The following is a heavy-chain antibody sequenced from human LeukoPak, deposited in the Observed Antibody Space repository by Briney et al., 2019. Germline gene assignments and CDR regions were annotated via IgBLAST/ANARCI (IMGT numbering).Heavy chain of an antibody. D-gene: IGHD4-23*01. CDR2: IYYSGST. CDR3: ARQPYAGDSDFQH. CDR1: GGSISSYY. Sequence: SETLSLTCTVSGGSISSYYWSWIRQPPGKGLEWIGYIYYSGSTNYNPSLKSRVTISVDTSKNQFSLKLGSVTAADTAVYSCARQPYAGDSDFQHWGQGTLVIVSS. J-gene: IGHJ1*01. V-gene: IGHV4-59*08.